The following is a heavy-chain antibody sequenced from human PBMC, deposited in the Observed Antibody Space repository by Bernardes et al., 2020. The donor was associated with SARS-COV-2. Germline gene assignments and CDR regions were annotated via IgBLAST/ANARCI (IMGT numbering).Heavy chain of an antibody. V-gene: IGHV3-74*01. CDR1: GSTFSTSW. CDR3: ARDLGYCTNGVCSP. J-gene: IGHJ5*02. CDR2: INPDGSST. Sequence: GGSLRLSCAASGSTFSTSWMHWVRQGPGKGLAWVSRINPDGSSTNYADSVKGRFTISRDNAKNTLYLQMNSLRAEDTAVYYCARDLGYCTNGVCSPWGQGTLVTVSS. D-gene: IGHD2-8*01.